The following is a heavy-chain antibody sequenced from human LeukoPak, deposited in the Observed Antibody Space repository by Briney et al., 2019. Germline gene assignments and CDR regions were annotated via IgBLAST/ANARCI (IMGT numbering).Heavy chain of an antibody. Sequence: GGSLRLSCAASGFTFSSYGMHWVRQAPGKGLEWVAVIWYDGSNKYYADSVKGRFTISRDNSKNTLYLQMNSLRAEDTAVYYCAKTSWEWLAYFDYWGQGTLVTVSS. CDR3: AKTSWEWLAYFDY. J-gene: IGHJ4*02. D-gene: IGHD6-19*01. CDR2: IWYDGSNK. CDR1: GFTFSSYG. V-gene: IGHV3-30*02.